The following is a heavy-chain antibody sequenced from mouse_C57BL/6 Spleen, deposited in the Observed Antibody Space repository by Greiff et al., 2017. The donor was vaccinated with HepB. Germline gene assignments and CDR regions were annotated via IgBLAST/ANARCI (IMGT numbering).Heavy chain of an antibody. CDR3: ARGAQATLYYAMDY. D-gene: IGHD3-2*02. Sequence: LQQPGAELVRPGSSVKLSCKASGYTFTSYWMHWVKQRPIQGLEWIGNIDPSDSETHYNQKFKDKATLTVDKSSSTAYMQLSSLTSEDSAVYYCARGAQATLYYAMDYWGQGTSVTVSS. CDR1: GYTFTSYW. CDR2: IDPSDSET. V-gene: IGHV1-52*01. J-gene: IGHJ4*01.